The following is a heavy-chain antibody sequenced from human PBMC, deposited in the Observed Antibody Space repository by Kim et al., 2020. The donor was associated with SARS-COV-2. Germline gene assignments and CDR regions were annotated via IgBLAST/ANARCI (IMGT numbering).Heavy chain of an antibody. J-gene: IGHJ4*02. CDR3: ARRPSGSHQFVDS. V-gene: IGHV1-8*01. Sequence: YAQKFQGRVTMTRNTTISTAYMEVSSLTSDDTAVYYCARRPSGSHQFVDSWGQGTLVTVSS. D-gene: IGHD6-19*01.